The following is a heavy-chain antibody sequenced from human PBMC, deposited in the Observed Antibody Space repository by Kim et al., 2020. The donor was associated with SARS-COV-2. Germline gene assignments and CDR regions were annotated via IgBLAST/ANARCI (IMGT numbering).Heavy chain of an antibody. J-gene: IGHJ4*02. CDR3: AREDFWSGYCFDY. D-gene: IGHD3-3*01. Sequence: YSQEFQGRVTSTRDTSASTGYMELRSLRSEDTAVYYCAREDFWSGYCFDYWGQGTLVTVSS. V-gene: IGHV1-3*01.